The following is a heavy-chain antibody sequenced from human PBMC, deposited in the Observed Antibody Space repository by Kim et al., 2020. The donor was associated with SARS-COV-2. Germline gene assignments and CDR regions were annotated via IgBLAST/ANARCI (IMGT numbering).Heavy chain of an antibody. V-gene: IGHV3-33*01. CDR3: VRDAYNYGRFLDY. D-gene: IGHD5-18*01. CDR2: IWYDGRNK. Sequence: GGSLRLSCAASGFTFNTYAMHWVRQVPGKGLEWVAVIWYDGRNKYYADSVKGRFTISRGNSKNTLYLQMSSLRGEDTAVYYCVRDAYNYGRFLDYWGQGTLVTVSS. CDR1: GFTFNTYA. J-gene: IGHJ4*02.